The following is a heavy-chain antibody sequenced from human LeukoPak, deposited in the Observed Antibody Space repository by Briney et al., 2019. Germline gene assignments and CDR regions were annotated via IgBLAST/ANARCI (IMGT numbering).Heavy chain of an antibody. V-gene: IGHV3-48*03. D-gene: IGHD6-19*01. CDR1: GFTFSSYE. J-gene: IGHJ4*02. CDR2: ISSSGSTT. Sequence: GGSLRLSCAASGFTFSSYEMNWVRQAAGNGLEWVSYISSSGSTTYYAASVKGRFTISRDNAKNSLYLQMNSLRVEDTAVYYCASQKGRIAVAVDYWGQGTLVTVSS. CDR3: ASQKGRIAVAVDY.